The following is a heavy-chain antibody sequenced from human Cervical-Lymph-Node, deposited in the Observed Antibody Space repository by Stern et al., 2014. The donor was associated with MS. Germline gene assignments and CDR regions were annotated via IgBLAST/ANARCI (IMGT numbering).Heavy chain of an antibody. D-gene: IGHD6-19*01. V-gene: IGHV1-46*01. Sequence: VQLVESGAEVKKPGASVKVSCKASGYTFTNYCKHWVRQAPGQGIEWKGIINPSGGSTSYAQKFQGRVTMTRDTSTSTVYMELSSLRSEDTAVYYCTREVAGHRLGMMDVWGQGTTVTVSS. J-gene: IGHJ6*02. CDR3: TREVAGHRLGMMDV. CDR2: INPSGGST. CDR1: GYTFTNYC.